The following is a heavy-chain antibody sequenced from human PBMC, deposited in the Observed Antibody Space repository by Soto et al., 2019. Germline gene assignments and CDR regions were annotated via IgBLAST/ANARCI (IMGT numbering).Heavy chain of an antibody. Sequence: SETLSLTCTVSGCSLSSYYWSWIRQPPGKGLEWIGYIYYSGSTNYNPSLKSRVTISVDTSKNQFSLELSSVTAADTAVYYCALLKDYYYMDVWGKGTTVTVSS. CDR2: IYYSGST. CDR1: GCSLSSYY. CDR3: ALLKDYYYMDV. V-gene: IGHV4-59*01. D-gene: IGHD2-21*01. J-gene: IGHJ6*03.